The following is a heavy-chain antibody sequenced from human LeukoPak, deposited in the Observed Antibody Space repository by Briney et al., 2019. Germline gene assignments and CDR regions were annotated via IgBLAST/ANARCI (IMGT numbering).Heavy chain of an antibody. V-gene: IGHV1-2*02. J-gene: IGHJ5*02. CDR2: INPNSGGT. Sequence: GASVKVSCKASGYTFTGYYMHWVRRAPGQGLEWMGWINPNSGGTNYAQKFQGRVPMTRDTSISTAYMELSRLRSDDTAVYYCARDYSSIAASLGFDPWGQGTLVTVSS. CDR3: ARDYSSIAASLGFDP. D-gene: IGHD6-13*01. CDR1: GYTFTGYY.